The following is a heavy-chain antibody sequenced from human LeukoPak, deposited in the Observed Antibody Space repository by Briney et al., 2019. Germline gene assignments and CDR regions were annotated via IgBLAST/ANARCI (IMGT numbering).Heavy chain of an antibody. CDR1: GFTFSNYL. CDR2: IEQDGSEK. Sequence: GGSLRLSCAASGFTFSNYLMGWVRQAPGKGLEWVANIEQDGSEKYYVDSVKGRFTISRDNSKNTLYLQMNSLRPEDTAVYYCARAGGPPNCGGDCLSFYFDFWGQGTLLTVSS. CDR3: ARAGGPPNCGGDCLSFYFDF. V-gene: IGHV3-7*01. J-gene: IGHJ4*02. D-gene: IGHD2-21*01.